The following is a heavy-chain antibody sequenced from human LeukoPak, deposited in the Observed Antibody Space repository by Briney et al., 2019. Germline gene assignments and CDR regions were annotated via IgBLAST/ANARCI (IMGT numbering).Heavy chain of an antibody. V-gene: IGHV4-34*01. J-gene: IGHJ6*02. D-gene: IGHD6-13*01. CDR2: INHSGST. CDR3: APGYSSSWGAGYYGMDV. Sequence: INHSGSTNYNPSLKSRVTISVDTSKNQFSLKLSSVTAADTAVYYCAPGYSSSWGAGYYGMDVWGQGTTVTVSS.